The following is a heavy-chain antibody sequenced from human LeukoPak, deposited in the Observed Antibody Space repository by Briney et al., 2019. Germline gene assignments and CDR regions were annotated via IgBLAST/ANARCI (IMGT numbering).Heavy chain of an antibody. CDR1: GFTFSSYA. CDR3: AKGYSSAWYHFGY. Sequence: GGSLRLSCAASGFTFSSYAMTWVRQAPGKGLEWVSAISGSGGSTYYADSVKGRFTISRDNSKNTLYLEMNSLRAEGTAVYYCAKGYSSAWYHFGYWGQGTLVTVSS. D-gene: IGHD6-19*01. V-gene: IGHV3-23*01. CDR2: ISGSGGST. J-gene: IGHJ4*02.